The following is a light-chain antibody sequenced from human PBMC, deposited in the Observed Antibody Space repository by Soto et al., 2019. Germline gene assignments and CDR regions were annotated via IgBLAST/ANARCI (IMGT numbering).Light chain of an antibody. J-gene: IGKJ4*01. V-gene: IGKV3D-15*01. Sequence: EIVMTQSPATLSVSPGERATLSCRASQSVSGRLAWYQQKRGQAPRLLIYAASTRATGIPARFSGSGSGTEFTLTISSLQSEDFAVYYCQQYDIWPLTFGGGTKVDI. CDR1: QSVSGR. CDR2: AAS. CDR3: QQYDIWPLT.